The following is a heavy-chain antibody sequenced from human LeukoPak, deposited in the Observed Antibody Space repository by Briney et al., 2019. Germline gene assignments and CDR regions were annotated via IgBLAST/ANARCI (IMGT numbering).Heavy chain of an antibody. V-gene: IGHV1-46*01. Sequence: ASVKGSCQASGYSFVSYYLHWVRQAPGQGLEWMGMIIPGGGGASYAQKVRGRVTMTTDMSTNSVNMELSSLTSEDTAEYYCARGGDSHYSSSSRFDNWGQGTLVTVSS. CDR1: GYSFVSYY. J-gene: IGHJ4*02. D-gene: IGHD6-6*01. CDR2: IIPGGGGA. CDR3: ARGGDSHYSSSSRFDN.